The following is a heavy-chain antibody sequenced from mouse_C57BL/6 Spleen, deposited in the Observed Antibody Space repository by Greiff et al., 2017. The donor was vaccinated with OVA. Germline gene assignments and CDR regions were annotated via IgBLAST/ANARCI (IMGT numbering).Heavy chain of an antibody. D-gene: IGHD4-1*01. Sequence: QVQLQQSGAELVRPGASVTLSCKASGYTFTDYEMHWVKQTPVHGLEWIGAIDPETGGTAYNQKFKGKAILTADKSSSTAYMELRSLTSEDSAVYYCTRRVNWGLDDWGQGTTLTVSS. J-gene: IGHJ2*01. CDR2: IDPETGGT. CDR3: TRRVNWGLDD. V-gene: IGHV1-15*01. CDR1: GYTFTDYE.